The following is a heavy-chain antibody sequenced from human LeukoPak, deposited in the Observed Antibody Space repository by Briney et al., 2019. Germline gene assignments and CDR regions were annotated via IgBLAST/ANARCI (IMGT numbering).Heavy chain of an antibody. J-gene: IGHJ3*02. CDR2: ISGSGGST. CDR3: AKDSRCLVDTTIWCSFDI. CDR1: GFTFSNYA. Sequence: GGSLRLSCAASGFTFSNYAMNWVRQAPGKGLEWVSAISGSGGSTYYADSVKGRFTISRDNSKNTLYLQMNSLRAEDTAVYYCAKDSRCLVDTTIWCSFDIWGQGTMVTVSS. V-gene: IGHV3-23*01. D-gene: IGHD5-18*01.